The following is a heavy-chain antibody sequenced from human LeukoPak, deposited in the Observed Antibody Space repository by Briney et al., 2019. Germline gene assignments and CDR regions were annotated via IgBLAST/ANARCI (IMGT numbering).Heavy chain of an antibody. CDR1: GYSFTSYW. Sequence: GESLKISCKGSGYSFTSYWIGWVRQMPGKGLEWMGIIYPGDSDTRYSPSFQGQVTISADKSISTAYLQWSSLKASDTAMYYCARASLPYYDILTGYPYPAPQPFDYWGQGTLVTVSS. CDR3: ARASLPYYDILTGYPYPAPQPFDY. V-gene: IGHV5-51*01. D-gene: IGHD3-9*01. J-gene: IGHJ4*02. CDR2: IYPGDSDT.